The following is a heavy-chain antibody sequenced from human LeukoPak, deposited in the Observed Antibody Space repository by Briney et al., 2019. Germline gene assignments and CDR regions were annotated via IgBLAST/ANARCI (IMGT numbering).Heavy chain of an antibody. CDR1: GFIFTNYS. CDR2: IKHDGSEK. D-gene: IGHD3-3*01. J-gene: IGHJ4*02. Sequence: GGSLRLSCAASGFIFTNYSMGWVRQAPGKGLEWVAGIKHDGSEKYYVDSVRGRFTISRDNTKNSLYLQMSSLRAEDTAVYYCATDRGWRTSGYYLYYFEYWGQGTLVTFSS. V-gene: IGHV3-7*01. CDR3: ATDRGWRTSGYYLYYFEY.